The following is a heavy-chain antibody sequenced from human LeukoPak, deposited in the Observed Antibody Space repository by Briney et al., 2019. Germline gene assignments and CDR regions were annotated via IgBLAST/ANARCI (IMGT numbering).Heavy chain of an antibody. Sequence: ASVKVSCKASGYTFTGYYMHWVRQAPGQGLEWMGWINPNSGGTNYAQKFQGRVTMTRDTSISTAYMELSRLRSDDTAVYYCARGNLAKYQLLPYFHYWGQGTLVTVSS. J-gene: IGHJ4*02. V-gene: IGHV1-2*02. CDR2: INPNSGGT. D-gene: IGHD2-2*01. CDR1: GYTFTGYY. CDR3: ARGNLAKYQLLPYFHY.